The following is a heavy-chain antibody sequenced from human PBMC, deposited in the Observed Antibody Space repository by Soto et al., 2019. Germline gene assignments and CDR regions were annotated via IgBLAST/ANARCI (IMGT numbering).Heavy chain of an antibody. CDR3: ARVGTGEALFDAFDI. CDR2: INHSGST. D-gene: IGHD7-27*01. V-gene: IGHV4-34*01. Sequence: SETLSLTCAVYGGSFSGYYWSWIRQPPGKGLEWIGEINHSGSTNYNPSLKSRVTISVDTSKNQFSLKLSSVTAADTAVYYCARVGTGEALFDAFDIWGQGTMVTVSS. J-gene: IGHJ3*02. CDR1: GGSFSGYY.